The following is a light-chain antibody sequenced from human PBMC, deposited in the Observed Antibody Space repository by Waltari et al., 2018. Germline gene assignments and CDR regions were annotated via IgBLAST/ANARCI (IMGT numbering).Light chain of an antibody. CDR2: DNT. J-gene: IGLJ2*01. V-gene: IGLV1-40*01. Sequence: QSVLTQPPSVSGAPGQRVIISCTGSMSNIGAGYAVTWHQQLPGTSPKVLIYDNTDRPSGVPDRFACAKSGASSSLAITGLRPEDEADYYYQSYDTTFVVFGAGTKLTVL. CDR3: QSYDTTFVV. CDR1: MSNIGAGYA.